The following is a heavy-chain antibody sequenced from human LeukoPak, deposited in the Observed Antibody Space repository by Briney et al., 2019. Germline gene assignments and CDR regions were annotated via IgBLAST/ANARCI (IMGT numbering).Heavy chain of an antibody. V-gene: IGHV3-74*03. CDR2: INGDDSFT. CDR1: GFTSSSYW. CDR3: AGTPYCSSDNCYRFYNGNDAFNI. Sequence: GGSLRLSCAASGFTSSSYWMQWVRQAPGQGLVWVSGINGDDSFTTYADSVKGRFTMSRDNARNTLYLQMNSLRAEDTAVYYCAGTPYCSSDNCYRFYNGNDAFNIWGQGTKVTVSS. J-gene: IGHJ3*02. D-gene: IGHD2-2*01.